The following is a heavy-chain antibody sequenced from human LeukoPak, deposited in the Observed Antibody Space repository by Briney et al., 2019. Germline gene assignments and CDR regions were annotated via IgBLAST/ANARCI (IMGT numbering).Heavy chain of an antibody. CDR1: GGSISSYY. Sequence: SETLSLTCTVSGGSISSYYWSWIRQPPGKGLEWIGYIYYSGSTNYNPSLKSRVTISVDTSKNQFSLKLSSVTAADTAVYYCARFRRLYCSSTSCSNLDYWGQGTLVTVSS. CDR2: IYYSGST. J-gene: IGHJ4*02. D-gene: IGHD2-2*01. V-gene: IGHV4-59*12. CDR3: ARFRRLYCSSTSCSNLDY.